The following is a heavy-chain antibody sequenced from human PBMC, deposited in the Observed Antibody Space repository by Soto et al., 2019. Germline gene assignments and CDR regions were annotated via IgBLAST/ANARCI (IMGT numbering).Heavy chain of an antibody. J-gene: IGHJ4*02. CDR3: ARGDIVVVTAKGSFDY. D-gene: IGHD2-21*02. Sequence: QVQLQESGPGLVKPSQTLSLTCTVSGGSISSGGYYWSWIRQHPGKGLEWIGYIYYSGSTYYNPSLKARVTISVDKSKNQFSLKLSSVTAADTAVYYCARGDIVVVTAKGSFDYWGQGTLVTVSS. CDR1: GGSISSGGYY. CDR2: IYYSGST. V-gene: IGHV4-31*03.